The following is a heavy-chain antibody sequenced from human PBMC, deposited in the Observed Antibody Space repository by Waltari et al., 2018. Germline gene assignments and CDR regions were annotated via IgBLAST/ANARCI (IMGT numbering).Heavy chain of an antibody. CDR1: GSTSTRYH. CDR2: INPSGGTT. CDR3: ARDSRHCSGGSCYPGAFDI. J-gene: IGHJ3*02. Sequence: QVPLVQSGAEVKKPGASVTVSCKATGSTSTRYHRYWVRQAPGQGLDGMGLINPSGGTTSYAQKFQGRVTMTRDTPTSTVYMELSSLRSEDTAVYYCARDSRHCSGGSCYPGAFDIWGQGTMVTVSS. V-gene: IGHV1-46*01. D-gene: IGHD2-15*01.